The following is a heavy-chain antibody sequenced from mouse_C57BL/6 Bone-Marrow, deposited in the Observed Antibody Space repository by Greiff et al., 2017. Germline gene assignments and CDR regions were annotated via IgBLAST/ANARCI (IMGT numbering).Heavy chain of an antibody. D-gene: IGHD1-1*01. Sequence: EVMLVESGGGLVQSGRSLRLSCATSGFTFSDFYMEWVRQAPGKGLEWIAASRNKANDYTTDYSASVKGRFIVSRETSHSILYIQMNALRAEDTAVYYCARDSFYYSSFDYWGQGTTLTVSS. CDR3: ARDSFYYSSFDY. J-gene: IGHJ2*01. V-gene: IGHV7-1*01. CDR2: SRNKANDYTT. CDR1: GFTFSDFY.